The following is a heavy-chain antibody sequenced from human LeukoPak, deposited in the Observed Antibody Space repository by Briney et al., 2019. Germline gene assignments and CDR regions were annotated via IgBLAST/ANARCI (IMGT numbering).Heavy chain of an antibody. Sequence: SETLSLTCTVSGGSISRSDYYWSWIRQPPGKGLESFGSICHTWTNYHNPSLRSLTTICVNTPNNQFPLMLNSVTAADTTVYYCARHSSGYYLYYFDYWGQGTLVTVSS. CDR1: GGSISRSDYY. CDR3: ARHSSGYYLYYFDY. V-gene: IGHV4-39*01. D-gene: IGHD3-22*01. J-gene: IGHJ4*02. CDR2: ICHTWTN.